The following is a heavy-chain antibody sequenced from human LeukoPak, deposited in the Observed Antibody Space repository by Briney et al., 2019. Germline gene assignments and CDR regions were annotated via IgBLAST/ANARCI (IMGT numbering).Heavy chain of an antibody. CDR1: GYTLSTYY. Sequence: KASGYTLSTYYMHWVRQAPGQGLDWMGIINPSAGGTSYAQKFQGRVTMTRDTSTSTVYMELSSLRSEDTAVHYCARALEDYSGHDYGLDYWGQGTLVTVSS. CDR2: INPSAGGT. J-gene: IGHJ4*02. D-gene: IGHD5-12*01. CDR3: ARALEDYSGHDYGLDY. V-gene: IGHV1-46*01.